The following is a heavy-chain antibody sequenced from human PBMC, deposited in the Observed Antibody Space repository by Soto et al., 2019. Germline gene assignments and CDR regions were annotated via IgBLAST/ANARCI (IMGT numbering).Heavy chain of an antibody. J-gene: IGHJ3*02. CDR1: GFTFSSYA. Sequence: EVQLLESGGGLVQPGGSLRLSCAATGFTFSSYAMSWVRQAPGKGLERDSAISGSGGSTYYADSVKGRFTISRDNSKNTLYLQMNSRRAEDTAVYYCAKGYCSSTGCYTDAFDIWGQGTMVTVSS. V-gene: IGHV3-23*01. CDR2: ISGSGGST. CDR3: AKGYCSSTGCYTDAFDI. D-gene: IGHD2-2*02.